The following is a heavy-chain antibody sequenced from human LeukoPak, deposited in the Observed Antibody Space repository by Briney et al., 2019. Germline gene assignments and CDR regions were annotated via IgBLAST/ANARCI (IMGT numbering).Heavy chain of an antibody. J-gene: IGHJ4*02. CDR3: AKELSRNRASY. CDR1: GFTFSSYA. V-gene: IGHV3-23*01. Sequence: GGSLRLSCAASGFTFSSYAMSWVRQASGKGLEWVSAISGSGGSTYYADSVKGRFTISRDNSKNTLYLQMNSLRAEDTAVYHCAKELSRNRASYWGQGTLVTVSS. D-gene: IGHD1-14*01. CDR2: ISGSGGST.